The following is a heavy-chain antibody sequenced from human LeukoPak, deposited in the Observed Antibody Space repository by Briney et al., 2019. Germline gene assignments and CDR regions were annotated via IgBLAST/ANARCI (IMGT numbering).Heavy chain of an antibody. J-gene: IGHJ4*02. D-gene: IGHD3-22*01. Sequence: PSETLSLTCAVYGGSFSGYYWSWIRQPPGKGLEWIGGINHSGSTNYNPSLKSRVTISVDTSKNQFSLKLSSVTAADTAVYYCARVYYYDSYWGQGTLVTVSS. CDR3: ARVYYYDSY. CDR2: INHSGST. V-gene: IGHV4-34*01. CDR1: GGSFSGYY.